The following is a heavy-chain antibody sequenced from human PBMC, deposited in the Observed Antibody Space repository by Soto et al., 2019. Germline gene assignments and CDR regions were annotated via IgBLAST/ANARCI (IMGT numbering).Heavy chain of an antibody. CDR2: ISSSGSTI. Sequence: PGGSLRLSCAASGFTFSDYYMSWIRQAPGKGLEWVSYISSSGSTIYYADSVKGRFTISRDNAKNSLYLQMNSLRAEDTAVYYCARDGAYCSGGSCYSNYYYYGMDVWGQGTTVTVSS. CDR3: ARDGAYCSGGSCYSNYYYYGMDV. J-gene: IGHJ6*02. D-gene: IGHD2-15*01. V-gene: IGHV3-11*01. CDR1: GFTFSDYY.